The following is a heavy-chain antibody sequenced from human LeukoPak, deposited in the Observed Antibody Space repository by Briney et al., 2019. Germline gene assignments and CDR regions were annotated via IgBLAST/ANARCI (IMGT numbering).Heavy chain of an antibody. Sequence: GGSLSLSYAASGFTFSRSAMSCARQAPGKGLECVSAISGSGGSTYYADSVKGRFTISRDNSKNTQYLQMNSLRAEDTAVYYCAKGGVGATLLEYFHHWGQGTLVTVSS. J-gene: IGHJ1*01. CDR3: AKGGVGATLLEYFHH. CDR2: ISGSGGST. V-gene: IGHV3-23*01. CDR1: GFTFSRSA. D-gene: IGHD1-26*01.